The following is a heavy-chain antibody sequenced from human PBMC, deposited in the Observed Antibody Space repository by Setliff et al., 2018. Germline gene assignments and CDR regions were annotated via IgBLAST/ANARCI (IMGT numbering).Heavy chain of an antibody. CDR3: AGGRRYDYGWDFDY. D-gene: IGHD4-17*01. CDR2: IYIGGSA. J-gene: IGHJ4*02. V-gene: IGHV4-4*07. Sequence: SETLSLTCTVSGGSISSYYWSWIRQPAGKGLEWIGHIYIGGSANYNPSLKSRVTISVDTSKNQFPLKLTSVTAADTAVYYCAGGRRYDYGWDFDYWGQGTLVTVSS. CDR1: GGSISSYY.